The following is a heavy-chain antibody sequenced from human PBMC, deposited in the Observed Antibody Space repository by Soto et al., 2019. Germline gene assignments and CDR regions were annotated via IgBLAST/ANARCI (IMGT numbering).Heavy chain of an antibody. V-gene: IGHV4-59*08. CDR2: IYYSGST. J-gene: IGHJ4*02. D-gene: IGHD3-22*01. CDR1: GGSISSYY. CDR3: ARLGGYYQAFDQ. Sequence: SETLSLTCTVSGGSISSYYGGWFRRPPGKGLEWIGYIYYSGSTTYHPSLKSRVTISVDTSKNQFSLNLTSVTAADTAVYYCARLGGYYQAFDQWGQGSLVTVSS.